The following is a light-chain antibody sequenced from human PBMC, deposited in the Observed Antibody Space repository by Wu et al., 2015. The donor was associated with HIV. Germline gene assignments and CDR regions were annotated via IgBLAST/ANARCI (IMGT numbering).Light chain of an antibody. Sequence: EIVMTQSPATLSVSPGERAALSCRASQSIGTNLAWYQQKRGQAPRLLMYGASTRATGIPARFSGSGSGTEFTLTISGLQSEDFAVYYCQQYNNVVTFGGGTKVE. V-gene: IGKV3-15*01. CDR1: QSIGTN. J-gene: IGKJ4*01. CDR3: QQYNNVVT. CDR2: GAS.